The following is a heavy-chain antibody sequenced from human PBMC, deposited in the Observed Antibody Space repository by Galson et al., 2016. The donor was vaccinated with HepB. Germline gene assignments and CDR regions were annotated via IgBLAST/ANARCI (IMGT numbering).Heavy chain of an antibody. CDR3: ATQYCSGGSCYSAAPGYWYFDP. CDR2: ISSSSSSI. CDR1: GFTFSSYT. V-gene: IGHV3-48*02. Sequence: SLRLSCAAPGFTFSSYTMNWVRQAPGKGLEWVSYISSSSSSIYYADSVKGRFTISRDNAKNSLYLQMNSLRDEDTAVYYCATQYCSGGSCYSAAPGYWYFDPWGRGTLVTVSS. D-gene: IGHD2-15*01. J-gene: IGHJ2*01.